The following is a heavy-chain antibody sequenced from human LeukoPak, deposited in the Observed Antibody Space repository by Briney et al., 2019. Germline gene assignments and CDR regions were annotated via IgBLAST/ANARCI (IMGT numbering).Heavy chain of an antibody. CDR1: GGSVSSGSYY. V-gene: IGHV4-61*01. J-gene: IGHJ4*02. D-gene: IGHD3-10*01. Sequence: SSETLSLTCTVSGGSVSSGSYYWSWIRQPPGKGLEWIGYIYYSGSTNYNPSLKSRVTISLDTSKNQFSLKLSSVTAADTAVYYCARKENVYYYSDYWGQGTLVTVSS. CDR2: IYYSGST. CDR3: ARKENVYYYSDY.